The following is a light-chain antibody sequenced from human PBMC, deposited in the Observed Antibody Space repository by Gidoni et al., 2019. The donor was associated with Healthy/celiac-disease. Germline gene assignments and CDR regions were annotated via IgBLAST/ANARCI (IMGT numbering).Light chain of an antibody. CDR2: EVS. V-gene: IGLV2-14*01. CDR1: SSDFGGYNY. CDR3: SAYTSSSTLGV. Sequence: QSALTQPASVSGSPGQSITISCTVTSSDFGGYNYVSWSQKHPGKAPKLMIYEVSNRPAGVSNRFSGSKSGNTASLTISGLQAEDEADYYCSAYTSSSTLGVFGTGTKVTVL. J-gene: IGLJ1*01.